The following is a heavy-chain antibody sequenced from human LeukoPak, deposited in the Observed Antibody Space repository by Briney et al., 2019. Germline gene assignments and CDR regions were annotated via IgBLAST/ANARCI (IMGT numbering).Heavy chain of an antibody. J-gene: IGHJ4*02. D-gene: IGHD5-12*01. V-gene: IGHV3-23*01. Sequence: GGSLRLSCAASGFTFSSYAMSWVRQAPGKGLEWVSAISGSGGSTYYADSVKSRFTISRDNSKNTLYLQMNSLRAEDTAVYYCAKDWRIVATIRSLFDYWGQGTLVTVSS. CDR1: GFTFSSYA. CDR3: AKDWRIVATIRSLFDY. CDR2: ISGSGGST.